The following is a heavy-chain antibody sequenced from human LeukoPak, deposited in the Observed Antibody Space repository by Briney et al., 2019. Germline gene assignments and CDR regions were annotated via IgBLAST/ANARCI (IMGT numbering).Heavy chain of an antibody. CDR3: ARDPYSGTYGNTYYYYMDV. CDR2: IYSGGST. J-gene: IGHJ6*03. Sequence: GGSLRLSCAASGFTFSTYGMNWVRQAPGKGLERVSLIYSGGSTYYADSVKGRFTISRDNSKNTLYLQMNSLRVEDTAVYYCARDPYSGTYGNTYYYYMDVWGKGTTVTISS. V-gene: IGHV3-66*01. D-gene: IGHD1-26*01. CDR1: GFTFSTYG.